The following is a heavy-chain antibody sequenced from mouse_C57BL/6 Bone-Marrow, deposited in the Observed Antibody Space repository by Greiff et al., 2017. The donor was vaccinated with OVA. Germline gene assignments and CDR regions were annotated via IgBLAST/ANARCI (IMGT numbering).Heavy chain of an antibody. Sequence: EVQLQQSGPELVKPGASVKISCKASGYTFTDYYMNWVKQSHGKSLEWIGDINPNNGGTSYNQKFKGKATLTVDKSSSTAYMELRSLTSEDSAVYYCARGGYGYKHDDYWGQGTTLTVSS. J-gene: IGHJ2*01. CDR1: GYTFTDYY. V-gene: IGHV1-26*01. CDR2: INPNNGGT. D-gene: IGHD2-2*01. CDR3: ARGGYGYKHDDY.